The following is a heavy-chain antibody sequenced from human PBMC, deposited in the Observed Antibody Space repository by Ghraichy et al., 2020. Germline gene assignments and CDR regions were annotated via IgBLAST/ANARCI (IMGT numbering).Heavy chain of an antibody. CDR3: AKDRGPSGSFDY. CDR2: IGGSSGNT. J-gene: IGHJ4*02. Sequence: GGSLRLSCAASGFTFSSYAMSWVRQAPGKGLEWVSAIGGSSGNTYYADSVKGRFTISRDNTKNTLHLQMNSLRAEDTALYYCAKDRGPSGSFDYWGQGTLVTVSS. D-gene: IGHD6-19*01. V-gene: IGHV3-23*01. CDR1: GFTFSSYA.